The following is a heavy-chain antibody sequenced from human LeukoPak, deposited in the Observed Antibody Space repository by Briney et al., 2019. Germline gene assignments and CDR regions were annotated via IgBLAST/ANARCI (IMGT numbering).Heavy chain of an antibody. Sequence: GASVKVSCKASGYTFTGYYMHWVRQAPGQGLEWMGWINPNSGGTNYAQKFQGRVTMTRDTSISTAYMELSRLRSDDTAVYYCARDGLARNGIVVVITSTRDAFDIWGQGTMVTVSS. D-gene: IGHD3-22*01. CDR2: INPNSGGT. V-gene: IGHV1-2*02. CDR1: GYTFTGYY. CDR3: ARDGLARNGIVVVITSTRDAFDI. J-gene: IGHJ3*02.